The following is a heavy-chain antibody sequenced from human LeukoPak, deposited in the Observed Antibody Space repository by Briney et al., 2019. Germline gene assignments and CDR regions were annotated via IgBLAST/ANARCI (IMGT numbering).Heavy chain of an antibody. V-gene: IGHV4-4*07. CDR1: GGSISSYF. CDR3: ASQVGYCSSTSCYSFDY. Sequence: PSETLSLTCTVSGGSISSYFWSWIRQPAGKGLEWIGRIYTSGSTNYNPSLKSRVTMSVDTSKNQFSLKLSSVTAADTAVYYCASQVGYCSSTSCYSFDYWGQGTLVTVSS. J-gene: IGHJ4*02. CDR2: IYTSGST. D-gene: IGHD2-2*01.